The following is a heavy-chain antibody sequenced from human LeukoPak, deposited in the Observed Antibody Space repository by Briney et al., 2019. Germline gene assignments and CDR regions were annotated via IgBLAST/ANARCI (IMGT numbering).Heavy chain of an antibody. CDR2: IKEDGGEK. CDR1: GFTFSRYW. J-gene: IGHJ4*02. V-gene: IGHV3-7*05. CDR3: AVHNGDY. D-gene: IGHD2-8*01. Sequence: GGSLRLSCAASGFTFSRYWMGWARQAPGKGLEWVATIKEDGGEKYYVDSVKGRFTISRDNAKNLLFLQMNSLRAEDTAVYYCAVHNGDYWGQGTLVTVSS.